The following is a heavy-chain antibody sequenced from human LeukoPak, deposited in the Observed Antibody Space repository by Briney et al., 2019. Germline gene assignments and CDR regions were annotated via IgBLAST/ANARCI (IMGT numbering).Heavy chain of an antibody. J-gene: IGHJ4*02. Sequence: GGSLRLSCAASGFTFSDYYMSWIRQAPGRGLEWVSYISSSGTTISYTDSVKGRFTISRDNAKNSLYLQMNSLRAEDTAVYYCARDYRSTFDYWGQGTLVTVSS. V-gene: IGHV3-11*01. D-gene: IGHD1-26*01. CDR3: ARDYRSTFDY. CDR1: GFTFSDYY. CDR2: ISSSGTTI.